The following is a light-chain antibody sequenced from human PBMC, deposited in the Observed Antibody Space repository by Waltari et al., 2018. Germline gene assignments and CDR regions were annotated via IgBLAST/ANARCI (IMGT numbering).Light chain of an antibody. J-gene: IGLJ2*01. CDR3: DAAADNNLGV. Sequence: SFELTQTSSLSVSPGQTVRISCSGDVLANKYDRWFQQKPGQAPVLIIFRETERPSGIPERFSGSSSGTTATLIIRGAQVEDEGDYYCDAAADNNLGVFGGGTKVTVL. CDR2: RET. V-gene: IGLV3-27*01. CDR1: VLANKY.